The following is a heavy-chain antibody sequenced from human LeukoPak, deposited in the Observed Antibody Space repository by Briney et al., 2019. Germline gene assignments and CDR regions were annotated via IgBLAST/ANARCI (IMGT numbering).Heavy chain of an antibody. CDR1: GGSITNYY. Sequence: SETLSLTCTVSGGSITNYYWSWIRQPPGKGLEWIGYIYYSGSTKYKSSLKSRVTISVDTSKNQFSLKLSSVTAADTAVYYCARGKEVITMLRGLKPGYYLDYWGQGTLVTVSS. D-gene: IGHD3-10*01. CDR3: ARGKEVITMLRGLKPGYYLDY. J-gene: IGHJ4*02. V-gene: IGHV4-59*01. CDR2: IYYSGST.